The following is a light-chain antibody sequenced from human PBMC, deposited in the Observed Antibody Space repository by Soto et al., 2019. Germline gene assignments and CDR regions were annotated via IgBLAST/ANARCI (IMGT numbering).Light chain of an antibody. V-gene: IGLV1-51*01. CDR3: GTWDTSLSGAV. CDR1: SSNTGNNY. Sequence: QSVLTQPPSVSAAPGQTVTISCSGSSSNTGNNYVSWYQQLPGTAPKLLIYDNNKRPSGIPDRFSGSKSGTSATLGITGLQTGDEADYYCGTWDTSLSGAVFGGGTKLTVL. J-gene: IGLJ3*02. CDR2: DNN.